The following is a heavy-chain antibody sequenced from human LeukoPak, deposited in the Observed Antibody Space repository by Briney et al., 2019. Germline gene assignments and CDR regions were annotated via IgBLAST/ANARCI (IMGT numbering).Heavy chain of an antibody. CDR3: ARLVTSYYFDY. V-gene: IGHV4-59*01. Sequence: PSETLSLTCAVYGGSFSGYYWSWIRQPPGKGLEWIGYIHYSGSTKYNPSLKSRVTISVDTSKNQFSLKLSSVTAADTAVYYCARLVTSYYFDYWGQGALVTVSS. CDR1: GGSFSGYY. J-gene: IGHJ4*02. CDR2: IHYSGST.